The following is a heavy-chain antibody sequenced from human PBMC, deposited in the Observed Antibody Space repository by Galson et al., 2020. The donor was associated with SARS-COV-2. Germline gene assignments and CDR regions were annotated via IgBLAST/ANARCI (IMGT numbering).Heavy chain of an antibody. CDR1: GGSISSGSYY. V-gene: IGHV4-61*02. CDR3: ARESPYYYDSSGYFDY. CDR2: IYTSGST. Sequence: SETLSLTCPVSGGSISSGSYYWSWIRQPAGKGLEWIGRIYTSGSTNYNPSLKSRVTISVDTSKNQFSLKLSSVTAADTAVYYCARESPYYYDSSGYFDYWGQGTLVTVSS. D-gene: IGHD3-22*01. J-gene: IGHJ4*02.